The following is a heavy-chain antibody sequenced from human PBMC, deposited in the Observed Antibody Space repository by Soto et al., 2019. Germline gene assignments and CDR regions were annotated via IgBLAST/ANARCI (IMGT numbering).Heavy chain of an antibody. CDR3: ATQSTVLSLSYYGSGSYLPFDY. V-gene: IGHV1-69*13. D-gene: IGHD3-10*01. J-gene: IGHJ4*02. Sequence: ASVKVSCKASGGTFSSYAISWVRQAPGQGLEWMGGIIPIFGTANYAQKFQGRVTITADESTSTAYMELSSLRSEDTAVYYCATQSTVLSLSYYGSGSYLPFDYWGQGTLVTVSS. CDR2: IIPIFGTA. CDR1: GGTFSSYA.